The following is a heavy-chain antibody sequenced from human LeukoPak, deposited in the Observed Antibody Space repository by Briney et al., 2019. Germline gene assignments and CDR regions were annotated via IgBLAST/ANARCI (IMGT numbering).Heavy chain of an antibody. CDR2: ISSTGNTI. Sequence: GGSLRLSCAASGFTFSDFSMNWIRQAPGKGLEWISFISSTGNTIYYADSLRGRFTISRDNAKNPLYLHMNSLRAEDTAVYYCARDQSNDYNRGGLEYWGQGTLVAVSS. CDR1: GFTFSDFS. CDR3: ARDQSNDYNRGGLEY. V-gene: IGHV3-11*01. D-gene: IGHD5-24*01. J-gene: IGHJ4*02.